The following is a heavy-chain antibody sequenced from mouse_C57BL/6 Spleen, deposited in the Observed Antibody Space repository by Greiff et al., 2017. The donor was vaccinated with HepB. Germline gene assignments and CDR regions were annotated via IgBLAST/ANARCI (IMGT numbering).Heavy chain of an antibody. CDR3: ARPYYGSLYWYFDV. CDR2: ISSGSSTI. Sequence: EVQLVESGGGLVKPGGSLKLSCAASGFTFSDYGMHWVRQAPEKGLEWVAYISSGSSTIYYADTVKGRFTISRDNAKNTLFLQMNSLRSEDTAMYYCARPYYGSLYWYFDVWGTGTTVTVSS. CDR1: GFTFSDYG. J-gene: IGHJ1*03. D-gene: IGHD1-1*01. V-gene: IGHV5-17*01.